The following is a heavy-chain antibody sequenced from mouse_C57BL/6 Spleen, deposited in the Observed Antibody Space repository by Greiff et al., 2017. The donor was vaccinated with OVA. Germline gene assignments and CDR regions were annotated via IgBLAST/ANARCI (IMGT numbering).Heavy chain of an antibody. D-gene: IGHD1-1*01. Sequence: VQLQQSGAELMKPGASVKLSCKATDYTFTGYWIEWVKQRPGHGLEWIGEILPGSGRTNYHEKFKGKAPFTAYTSSYPAYMQLSSLTTEDSAIYYCARSVYYCSSLWYFDVWGTGTTVTVSS. CDR1: DYTFTGYW. V-gene: IGHV1-9*01. CDR3: ARSVYYCSSLWYFDV. CDR2: ILPGSGRT. J-gene: IGHJ1*03.